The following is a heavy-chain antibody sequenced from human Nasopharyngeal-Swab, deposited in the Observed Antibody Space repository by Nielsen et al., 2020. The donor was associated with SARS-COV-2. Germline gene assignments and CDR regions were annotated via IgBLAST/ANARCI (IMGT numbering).Heavy chain of an antibody. CDR3: AKGDESSGIFDY. CDR2: VSYTGGRT. V-gene: IGHV3-23*01. Sequence: GGSLRLSCATSGFTFSSYAMSWVRQPPGKGLEWVSAVSYTGGRTYYADSVKGRFTISRDNSNSTLYLQMISLRPEDTAIYYCAKGDESSGIFDYWGQGTLVTVSS. J-gene: IGHJ4*02. D-gene: IGHD3-22*01. CDR1: GFTFSSYA.